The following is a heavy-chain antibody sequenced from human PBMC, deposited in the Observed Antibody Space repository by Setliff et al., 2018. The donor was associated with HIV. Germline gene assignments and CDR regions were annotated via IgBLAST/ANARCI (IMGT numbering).Heavy chain of an antibody. J-gene: IGHJ4*02. V-gene: IGHV4-34*01. CDR3: TRAQIAAPRPFDY. D-gene: IGHD2-21*01. CDR2: INHSGST. Sequence: KPSETLSLTCAVYGGSFSGYYWSWIRQPPGKGLEWIGEINHSGSTNYNPSLKSRVTISVDTSKNQFSLRLSSVTAADTALYFCTRAQIAAPRPFDYWGQGTLVTV. CDR1: GGSFSGYY.